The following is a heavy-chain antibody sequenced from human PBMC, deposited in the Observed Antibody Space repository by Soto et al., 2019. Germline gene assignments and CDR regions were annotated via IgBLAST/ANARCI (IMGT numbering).Heavy chain of an antibody. CDR1: GYTFTSYG. V-gene: IGHV1-18*01. CDR3: ARDAAIGMNDY. CDR2: ISAYNGNT. Sequence: QVQLVQSGAEVKKPGASVKVSCKASGYTFTSYGISWVRQAPGQGLEWMGWISAYNGNTKYAQKLQGRVTMTTDTSTSTAYMERRRLRSAVTAVYYCARDAAIGMNDYWGQGTRVTVSS. J-gene: IGHJ4*02. D-gene: IGHD1-20*01.